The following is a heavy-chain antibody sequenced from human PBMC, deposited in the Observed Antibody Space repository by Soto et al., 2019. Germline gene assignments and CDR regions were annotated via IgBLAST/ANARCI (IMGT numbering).Heavy chain of an antibody. Sequence: SETLSLTCTVSGGSISSSSYYWGWIRQPPGKGLEWIGSIYYSGSTYYNPSLKSRVTISVDTSKNQFSLKLSSVTAADTAVYYCARHDYGDSSFDYWGQGTLVTVSS. CDR1: GGSISSSSYY. J-gene: IGHJ4*02. CDR3: ARHDYGDSSFDY. V-gene: IGHV4-39*01. D-gene: IGHD4-17*01. CDR2: IYYSGST.